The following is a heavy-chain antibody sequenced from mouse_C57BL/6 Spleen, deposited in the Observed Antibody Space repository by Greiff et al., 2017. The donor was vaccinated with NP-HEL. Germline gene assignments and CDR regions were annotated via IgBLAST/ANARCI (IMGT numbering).Heavy chain of an antibody. CDR3: AREGYSNLAMDY. V-gene: IGHV5-16*01. Sequence: EVKLMESEGGLVQPGSSMKLSCTASGFTFSDYYMAWVRQVPEKGLEWVANINYDGSSTYYLDSLKSRFIISRDNAKNILYLQMSSLKSEDTATYYCAREGYSNLAMDYWGQGTSVTVSS. CDR1: GFTFSDYY. CDR2: INYDGSST. D-gene: IGHD2-5*01. J-gene: IGHJ4*01.